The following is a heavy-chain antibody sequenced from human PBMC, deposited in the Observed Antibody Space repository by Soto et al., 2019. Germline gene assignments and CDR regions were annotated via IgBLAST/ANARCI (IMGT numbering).Heavy chain of an antibody. Sequence: EVQLVESGGGLIQPGGSLRLSCAVSGFTVSNNYMSWVRQAPGKGLEGVSVIYSGGYTAYGDSVKGRFTISRDNSKTTLYLQIKSREADDPAVYYGARRRGGGGYWGQGTLVTVSS. J-gene: IGHJ4*02. CDR2: IYSGGYT. D-gene: IGHD3-10*01. V-gene: IGHV3-53*01. CDR3: ARRRGGGGY. CDR1: GFTVSNNY.